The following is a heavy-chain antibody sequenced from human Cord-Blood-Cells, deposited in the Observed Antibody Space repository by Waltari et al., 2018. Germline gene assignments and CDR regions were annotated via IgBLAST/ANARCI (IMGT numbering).Heavy chain of an antibody. Sequence: QLQLQESGPGLVKPSETLSLTCTVSGGSISSSSYYWGWIRQPPGKGLEWIGSIYYSGSTSYNPSLKSRVTISVDTSKNQFSLKLSSVTAADTAVYYCARHLDRAAAGIDYWGQGTLVTVSS. D-gene: IGHD6-13*01. J-gene: IGHJ4*02. CDR2: IYYSGST. CDR3: ARHLDRAAAGIDY. CDR1: GGSISSSSYY. V-gene: IGHV4-39*01.